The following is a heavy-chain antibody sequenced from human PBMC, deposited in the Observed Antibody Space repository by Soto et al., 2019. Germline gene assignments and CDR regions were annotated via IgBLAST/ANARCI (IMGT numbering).Heavy chain of an antibody. V-gene: IGHV3-11*01. Sequence: QVQLVESGGGLVKPGGSLRLSCAASGFTFSGYNMSWIRQAPGKGLEWVSYITSSGSNTFDAESVKGRFTISRDNTMNLLYLQRNSLSAEDAAVYYCGRRGTISYAHHFDHWGQGTLVTVSS. D-gene: IGHD2-2*01. CDR2: ITSSGSNT. CDR1: GFTFSGYN. J-gene: IGHJ4*02. CDR3: GRRGTISYAHHFDH.